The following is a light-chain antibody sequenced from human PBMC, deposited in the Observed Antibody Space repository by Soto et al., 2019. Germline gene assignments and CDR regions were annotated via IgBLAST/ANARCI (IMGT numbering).Light chain of an antibody. CDR3: QQYDTSPLT. CDR2: GAF. CDR1: PYISSNY. V-gene: IGKV3-20*01. Sequence: EVVLTQSPGTLSLSPGERATLSCRASPYISSNYLSWYQQKPGRAPRLLIFGAFNRAPGVPDRFSGSSSGTDFALPISGLEPADFAVYYCQQYDTSPLTFGGGTKV. J-gene: IGKJ4*02.